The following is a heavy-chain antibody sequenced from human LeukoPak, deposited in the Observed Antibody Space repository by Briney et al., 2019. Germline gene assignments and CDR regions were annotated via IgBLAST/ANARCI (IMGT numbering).Heavy chain of an antibody. V-gene: IGHV1-8*01. Sequence: ASGRGSCKASGDTFTSFDINWGRQATGQQVEWRGGMNPKSGNTGYAQKFQGRVTMTRNTSISTAYMELSSLRSEDTDVYYCARADIVVVPADILSWFNTWGQGTLVTVSS. CDR2: MNPKSGNT. J-gene: IGHJ5*02. D-gene: IGHD2-2*01. CDR3: ARADIVVVPADILSWFNT. CDR1: GDTFTSFD.